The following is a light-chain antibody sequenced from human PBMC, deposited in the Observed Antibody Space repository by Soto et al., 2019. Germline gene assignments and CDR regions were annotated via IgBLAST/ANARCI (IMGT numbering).Light chain of an antibody. J-gene: IGLJ1*01. CDR2: EDS. Sequence: QSALTQPASVSGSPGQSITISCTGTSSDVGSYNLVSWYQQHPGKAPKLMIYEDSKRPSGVSDRFSGSKSGNTASLTISGLQAEDEADYYCCSYATSSTYVFGTGTQLTVL. CDR3: CSYATSSTYV. V-gene: IGLV2-23*01. CDR1: SSDVGSYNL.